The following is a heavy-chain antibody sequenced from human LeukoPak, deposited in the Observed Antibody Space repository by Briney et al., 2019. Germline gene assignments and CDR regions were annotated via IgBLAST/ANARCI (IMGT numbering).Heavy chain of an antibody. CDR3: AKDQRLGELQYTNPPFDY. Sequence: PGGSLRLSCAASGFTFSSYAMSWVRQAPGKGLEWVSAISGTGCSTYYADSVKGRLTISRDNSKNTLYLQMNSLRAEDTAVYYCAKDQRLGELQYTNPPFDYWGQGTLVTVSS. J-gene: IGHJ4*02. D-gene: IGHD3-16*01. CDR2: ISGTGCST. CDR1: GFTFSSYA. V-gene: IGHV3-23*01.